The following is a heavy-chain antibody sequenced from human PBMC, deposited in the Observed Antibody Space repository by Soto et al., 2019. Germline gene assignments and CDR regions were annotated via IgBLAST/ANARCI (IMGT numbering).Heavy chain of an antibody. J-gene: IGHJ4*02. V-gene: IGHV1-18*04. CDR3: ARDPGHSSGWWGGWSFDY. CDR2: ISAYNGNT. D-gene: IGHD6-19*01. CDR1: GYTFTSYG. Sequence: ASVKVSCKASGYTFTSYGISWVRQAPGQGLEWMGWISAYNGNTNYAQKLQGRVTMTTDTSTSTAYMELRSLRSDDTAVYYCARDPGHSSGWWGGWSFDYWGQGTLVTVSS.